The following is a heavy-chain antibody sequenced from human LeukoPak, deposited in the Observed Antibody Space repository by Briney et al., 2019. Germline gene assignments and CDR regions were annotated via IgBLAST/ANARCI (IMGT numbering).Heavy chain of an antibody. V-gene: IGHV3-53*01. CDR3: AREGSYDSSTMWYFDY. CDR1: GFTFSSNY. Sequence: PGGSLRLSCAASGFTFSSNYMAWVRQAPGKGLEWVSVIYSGGTIYYADSVKGRFTISRDNSKNTLYLQMNSLRAEDTAVYYCAREGSYDSSTMWYFDYWGQGTLVTVSS. CDR2: IYSGGTI. J-gene: IGHJ4*02. D-gene: IGHD3-22*01.